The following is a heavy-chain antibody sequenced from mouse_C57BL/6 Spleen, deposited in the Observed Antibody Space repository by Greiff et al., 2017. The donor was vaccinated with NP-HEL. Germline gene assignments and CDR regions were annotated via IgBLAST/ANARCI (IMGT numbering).Heavy chain of an antibody. J-gene: IGHJ4*01. V-gene: IGHV1-81*01. Sequence: QVQLQPSGAELARPGASVKLSCKASGYTFTSYGISWVKQRTGQGLEWIGEIYPRSGNTYYNEKFKGKATLTADKSSSTAYMELRSLTSEDAAVYFCARARGGKGAMDYWGQGTSVTVSS. CDR1: GYTFTSYG. CDR3: ARARGGKGAMDY. CDR2: IYPRSGNT.